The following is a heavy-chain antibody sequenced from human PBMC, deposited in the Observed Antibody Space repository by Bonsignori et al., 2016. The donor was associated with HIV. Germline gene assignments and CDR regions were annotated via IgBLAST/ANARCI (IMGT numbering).Heavy chain of an antibody. CDR2: TSPVINMA. D-gene: IGHD1-1*01. V-gene: IGHV1-69*10. CDR3: AKLPVLYNGAPGGYFDS. Sequence: SVKVSCKTSGASFTSFAVSWVRQAPGQGLEWLGGTSPVINMAHQSPKFQGRITFTADIATSTVYMEMKSLTMEDTAVYYCAKLPVLYNGAPGGYFDSWGQGTLVTVSS. J-gene: IGHJ4*02. CDR1: GASFTSFA.